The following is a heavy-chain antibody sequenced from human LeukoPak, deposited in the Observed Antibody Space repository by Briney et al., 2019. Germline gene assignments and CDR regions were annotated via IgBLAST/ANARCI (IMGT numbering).Heavy chain of an antibody. CDR3: AKDEYSSSFGAFDI. Sequence: GGSLRLSCAASGFTFGSYSMTWVRQAPGKGLEWVSLIDSNSNFMNYADSVKGRFTISRDNAKKSLYLEMNSLRAEDTAVYYCAKDEYSSSFGAFDIWGQGTMVTVSS. CDR1: GFTFGSYS. V-gene: IGHV3-21*04. D-gene: IGHD6-6*01. J-gene: IGHJ3*02. CDR2: IDSNSNFM.